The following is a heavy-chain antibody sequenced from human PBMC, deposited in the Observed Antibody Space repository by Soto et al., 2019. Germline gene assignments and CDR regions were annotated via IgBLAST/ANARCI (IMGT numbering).Heavy chain of an antibody. CDR3: AGYNWNYYFDP. J-gene: IGHJ5*02. Sequence: XATLSLNCTVSGGSFRDGSYYWAWLRQPPGKGLEWIGHIYHSGSTIYNPSLKSRVTISIDTSKSQFSLNLNSMTAADTAVYYCAGYNWNYYFDPWGQGTLVTVSS. CDR1: GGSFRDGSYY. CDR2: IYHSGST. V-gene: IGHV4-61*01. D-gene: IGHD1-7*01.